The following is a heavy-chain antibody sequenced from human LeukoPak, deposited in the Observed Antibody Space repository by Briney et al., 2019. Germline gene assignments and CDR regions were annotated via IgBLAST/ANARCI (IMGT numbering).Heavy chain of an antibody. D-gene: IGHD6-6*01. J-gene: IGHJ4*02. V-gene: IGHV4-39*07. CDR1: GGSISSSRYY. CDR3: AREPDRRLATYYFDY. CDR2: IVYSGST. Sequence: SETLPLTRTVSGGSISSSRYYWVWMRQPPGKGLEGIGNIVYSGSTYYNPSLKSRVTISVDTSKSQFSLKLSSVTAADTAVYYCAREPDRRLATYYFDYWGQGTLVTVSS.